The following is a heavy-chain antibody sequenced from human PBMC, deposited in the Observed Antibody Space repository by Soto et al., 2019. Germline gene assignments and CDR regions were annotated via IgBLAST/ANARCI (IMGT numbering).Heavy chain of an antibody. Sequence: LXLSCAASGFPLSSYGMHWGRQAPGKGLEWVSHIGSSSSAIYYADSVKGRFTISRDNAKNSVYLQMNSLRDEDTAVYFCERGFRNANDPYWGQGTLVTASS. V-gene: IGHV3-48*02. CDR1: GFPLSSYG. CDR3: ERGFRNANDPY. J-gene: IGHJ4*02. D-gene: IGHD1-1*01. CDR2: IGSSSSAI.